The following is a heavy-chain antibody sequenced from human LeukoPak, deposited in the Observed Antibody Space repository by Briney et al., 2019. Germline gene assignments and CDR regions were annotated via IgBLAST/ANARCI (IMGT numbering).Heavy chain of an antibody. CDR1: GGSISNYY. Sequence: PSETLSLTCTVSGGSISNYYWSWIRQPPGKGLEWIGYIYYSGSTNYNPSLKSRVTISVDTSKNHFSLKLSSVTAADTAVYYCARDFRGGYDFWSGYYTPYYFDYWGQGTLVTVSP. V-gene: IGHV4-59*12. CDR2: IYYSGST. CDR3: ARDFRGGYDFWSGYYTPYYFDY. J-gene: IGHJ4*02. D-gene: IGHD3-3*01.